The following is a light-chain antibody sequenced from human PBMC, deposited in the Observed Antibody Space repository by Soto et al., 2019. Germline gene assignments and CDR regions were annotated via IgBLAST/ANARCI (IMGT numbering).Light chain of an antibody. V-gene: IGLV2-14*01. CDR1: SSDVGGYNY. Sequence: QSVLTQPASVSGSRGQSITIACTGTSSDVGGYNYVSWYQQHPVKAPKLMIYDVTNRPSGVSDRFSGSKSGNTASLTISGLQAEYEADYYCSSYTSSSTPYVFGNGTKVTVL. J-gene: IGLJ1*01. CDR2: DVT. CDR3: SSYTSSSTPYV.